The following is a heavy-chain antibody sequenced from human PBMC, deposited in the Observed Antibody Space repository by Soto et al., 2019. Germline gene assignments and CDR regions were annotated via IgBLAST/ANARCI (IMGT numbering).Heavy chain of an antibody. D-gene: IGHD2-15*01. Sequence: ASVKVSCKASGGTFSSYAISWVRQAPGQGLEWMGGIIPIFGTANYAQKFQGRVTITADKSTSTAYMELSSLRSEDTAVYYCAKIVVVVAATGANYYYGMDVWGQGTTVTVSS. CDR1: GGTFSSYA. CDR3: AKIVVVVAATGANYYYGMDV. CDR2: IIPIFGTA. J-gene: IGHJ6*02. V-gene: IGHV1-69*06.